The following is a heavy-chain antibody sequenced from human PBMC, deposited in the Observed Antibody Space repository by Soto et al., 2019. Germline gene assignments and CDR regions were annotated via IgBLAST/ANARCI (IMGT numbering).Heavy chain of an antibody. CDR2: IKQDGSEK. CDR1: GFSFSSYW. CDR3: ARALGSGSADY. V-gene: IGHV3-7*01. D-gene: IGHD3-10*01. Sequence: GGSLRLSCAASGFSFSSYWMSWVRQAPGKGLEWVANIKQDGSEKYYVDSVKGRFTISRDNAKNSLYLQMNSLRAEDTAVYYCARALGSGSADYWGQGTLVTVSS. J-gene: IGHJ4*02.